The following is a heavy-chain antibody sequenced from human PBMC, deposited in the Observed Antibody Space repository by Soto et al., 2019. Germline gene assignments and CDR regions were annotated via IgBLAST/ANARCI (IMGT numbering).Heavy chain of an antibody. J-gene: IGHJ3*02. V-gene: IGHV1-18*04. Sequence: ASEKVSCKDSGYTFTSYGIIRVGQAPGHGLEGMGWVSAYNGHRNYAQKLQGRVTMTKDTCNITAYMELRSLRCDDTAVYYCVRGIGDCYGTNDAFDIWGQGTMVTVSS. D-gene: IGHD2-21*02. CDR3: VRGIGDCYGTNDAFDI. CDR1: GYTFTSYG. CDR2: VSAYNGHR.